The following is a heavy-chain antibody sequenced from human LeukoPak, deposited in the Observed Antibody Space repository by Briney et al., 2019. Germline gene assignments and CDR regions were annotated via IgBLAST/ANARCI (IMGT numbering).Heavy chain of an antibody. CDR3: ARELAELGYCSGGSCYSNWFDP. J-gene: IGHJ5*02. CDR1: GGSVSSGSYY. CDR2: IYYSGST. Sequence: SETLSLTCAVSGGSVSSGSYYWSWIRQPPGKGLEWIGYIYYSGSTNYNPSLKSRVTISVDTSKNQFSLKLSSVTAADTAVYYCARELAELGYCSGGSCYSNWFDPWGQGTLVTVSS. D-gene: IGHD2-15*01. V-gene: IGHV4-61*01.